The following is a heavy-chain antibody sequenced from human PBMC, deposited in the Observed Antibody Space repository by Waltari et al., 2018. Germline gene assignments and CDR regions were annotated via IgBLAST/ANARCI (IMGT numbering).Heavy chain of an antibody. CDR2: ISSNGSSQ. CDR3: AKDEGGATTMDY. D-gene: IGHD3-16*01. J-gene: IGHJ4*02. Sequence: VQLVESGGGLVQPGGSLRLSCAASGFTFSSYAMHWVRQAPGKGLEYVSAISSNGSSQYYADSVKGRFTISRDNSKNTVYLQMNSLRAEDTAVYYCAKDEGGATTMDYWGQGTLVTVSS. V-gene: IGHV3-64*04. CDR1: GFTFSSYA.